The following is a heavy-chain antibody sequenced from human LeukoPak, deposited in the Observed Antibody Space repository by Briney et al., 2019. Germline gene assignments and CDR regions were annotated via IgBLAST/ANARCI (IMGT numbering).Heavy chain of an antibody. J-gene: IGHJ4*02. CDR2: IYSGGST. D-gene: IGHD1-26*01. V-gene: IGHV3-53*01. CDR3: ARVQVGATLDY. CDR1: GFTVSSNY. Sequence: GGSLRLSCAASGFTVSSNYMSWVRQAPGKGLEWVSVIYSGGSTYYADSVKGRFTISRDNSKNTLYLQMNSMRAEDTAVYYCARVQVGATLDYWGQGTLVTVSS.